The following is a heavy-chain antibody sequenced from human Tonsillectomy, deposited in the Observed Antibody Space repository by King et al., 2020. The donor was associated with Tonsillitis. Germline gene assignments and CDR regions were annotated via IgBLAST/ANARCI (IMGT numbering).Heavy chain of an antibody. CDR3: ARDNTEAVAGPLDY. Sequence: QLQESGPGLVKPSETLSLTCTVSDGSISSYCWTWLRPPAGKGLEWIGRIYPSGSTNYNPSLRSRATMSVDTSKKQVSLILSPVTAADSAVYYCARDNTEAVAGPLDYWGQGTLVTVSS. CDR2: IYPSGST. V-gene: IGHV4-4*07. CDR1: DGSISSYC. D-gene: IGHD6-19*01. J-gene: IGHJ4*02.